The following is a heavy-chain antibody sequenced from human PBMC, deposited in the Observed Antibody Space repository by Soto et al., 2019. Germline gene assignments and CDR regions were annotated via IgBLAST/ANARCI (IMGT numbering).Heavy chain of an antibody. Sequence: SETLSLTCTVSGGSISSGGYYWSWIRQHPGKGLEWIGYIYYSGSTYYNPSLKSRVTISVDTSKNQFSLKLSSVTAADTAVYYCPRSGFWSGYFGPFDYWGQGTLVTVSS. CDR3: PRSGFWSGYFGPFDY. J-gene: IGHJ4*02. CDR2: IYYSGST. CDR1: GGSISSGGYY. V-gene: IGHV4-31*03. D-gene: IGHD3-3*01.